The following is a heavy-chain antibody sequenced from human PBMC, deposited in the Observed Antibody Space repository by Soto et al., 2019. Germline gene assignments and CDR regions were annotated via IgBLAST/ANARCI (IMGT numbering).Heavy chain of an antibody. CDR3: AKNGQPPYYYYGLDV. CDR2: ISGYNGDT. J-gene: IGHJ6*02. V-gene: IGHV1-18*01. Sequence: QGHLVQSGAEVKKPGTSVKVSCKASGYTFTRYGISWVRQAPGQGLEWMGWISGYNGDTNYAQNLKGRVTXNIXXSXGTAYMELRSLTSDDTAVYYCAKNGQPPYYYYGLDVWGQGTTVTVSS. CDR1: GYTFTRYG. D-gene: IGHD2-8*01.